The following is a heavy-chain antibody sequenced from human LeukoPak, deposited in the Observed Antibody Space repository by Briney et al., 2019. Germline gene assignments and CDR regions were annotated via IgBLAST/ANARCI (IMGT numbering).Heavy chain of an antibody. Sequence: SETQSLTCAVYGGPLSGYYWSWIRQPPGKGLEWIGEINHSGSTNYNPSLKSRVTISVDTSKNQFSLKLSSVTAADTAVYYCARRLDLWGRGTLVTVSS. CDR3: ARRLDL. V-gene: IGHV4-34*01. CDR2: INHSGST. CDR1: GGPLSGYY. J-gene: IGHJ2*01.